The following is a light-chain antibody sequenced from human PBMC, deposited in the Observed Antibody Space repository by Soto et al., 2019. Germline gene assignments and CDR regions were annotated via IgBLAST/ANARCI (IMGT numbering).Light chain of an antibody. CDR3: QQYNSYSRWT. J-gene: IGKJ1*01. V-gene: IGKV3D-15*01. CDR2: DAS. Sequence: DIVMTQSPATLSVSPVERATLSCRASQSVSSYLAWYQQKPGQAPRLLIYDASNRATGIPARFSGSGSGTDFTLTISSLQPDDFATYYCQQYNSYSRWTFGQGTKVDIK. CDR1: QSVSSY.